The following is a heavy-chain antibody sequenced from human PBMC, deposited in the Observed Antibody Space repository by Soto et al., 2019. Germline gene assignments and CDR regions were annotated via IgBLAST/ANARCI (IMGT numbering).Heavy chain of an antibody. D-gene: IGHD6-13*01. CDR2: IIPIFGTA. CDR3: ARAQGIAAAGTGGDYYYYCMDV. CDR1: GGTFSSYA. Sequence: QVQLVQSGAEVKKPGSSVKVSCKASGGTFSSYAISWVRQAPGQGLEWMGGIIPIFGTANYAQKFQGRVTITAHKTTSTAYMEVSSLRTEDTAVYYCARAQGIAAAGTGGDYYYYCMDVWGQGTTVTVSS. J-gene: IGHJ6*02. V-gene: IGHV1-69*06.